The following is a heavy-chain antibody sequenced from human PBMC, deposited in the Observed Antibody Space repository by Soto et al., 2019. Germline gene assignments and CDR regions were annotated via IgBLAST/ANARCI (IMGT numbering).Heavy chain of an antibody. CDR2: ISGSGGST. V-gene: IGHV3-23*01. Sequence: PGGSLRLSCAASGFPFSSYAMSWVRQAPGKGLEWVSAISGSGGSTYYADSVKGRFTISRDNSKNTLYLQMNSLRAEDTAVYYCAKDELPNILMVYYYMDVWGKGTTVTVSS. CDR3: AKDELPNILMVYYYMDV. CDR1: GFPFSSYA. J-gene: IGHJ6*03. D-gene: IGHD2-8*01.